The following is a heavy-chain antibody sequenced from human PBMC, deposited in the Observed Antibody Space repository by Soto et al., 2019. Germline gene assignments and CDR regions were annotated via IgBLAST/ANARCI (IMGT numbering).Heavy chain of an antibody. J-gene: IGHJ4*02. D-gene: IGHD6-19*01. V-gene: IGHV4-30-2*01. CDR1: GGSISSGGYS. CDR2: IYHGGST. Sequence: QLQLQESGSGLVKPSQTLSLTCAVSGGSISSGGYSWSWIRQPPGKGLEWIGYIYHGGSTYYIPYLKSGVTISVDRSKNQFSLKLSSVTAADTAVYYCARAGGLGAVAVDYWGQGTLVTVSS. CDR3: ARAGGLGAVAVDY.